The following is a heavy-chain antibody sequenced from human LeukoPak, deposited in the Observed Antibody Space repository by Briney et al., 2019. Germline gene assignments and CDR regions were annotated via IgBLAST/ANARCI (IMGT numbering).Heavy chain of an antibody. CDR1: GGSISSYY. Sequence: SENLSLTCTVSGGSISSYYWSWIRQPPGKGLEWIGYIYYSGSTNYNPSLKSRVTISVDTSKNQFSLKLSSVTAADTAVYYCARVGPPYTYGPYHYWGQGTLVTVSS. D-gene: IGHD1-26*01. CDR2: IYYSGST. CDR3: ARVGPPYTYGPYHY. J-gene: IGHJ4*02. V-gene: IGHV4-59*01.